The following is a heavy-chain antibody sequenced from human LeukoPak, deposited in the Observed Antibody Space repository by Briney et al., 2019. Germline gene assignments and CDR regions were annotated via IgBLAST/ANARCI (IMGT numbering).Heavy chain of an antibody. J-gene: IGHJ4*02. D-gene: IGHD2-15*01. V-gene: IGHV3-30*02. CDR1: GFTFISYS. CDR2: IRYDGSNK. CDR3: AKHGLPLVVISAPLDY. Sequence: GGSLRLSCAASGFTFISYSIQWVRQAPGKGREWGAFIRYDGSNKYYADSVKGRFTISRDNSKNTVYLQMNSLRAEDTAVYYCAKHGLPLVVISAPLDYWGQGTLVTVAS.